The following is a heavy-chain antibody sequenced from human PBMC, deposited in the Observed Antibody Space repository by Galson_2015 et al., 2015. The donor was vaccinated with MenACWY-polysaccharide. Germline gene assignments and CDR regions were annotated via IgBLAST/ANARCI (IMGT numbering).Heavy chain of an antibody. J-gene: IGHJ5*02. D-gene: IGHD3-3*01. Sequence: SLSLTCTVSGGFVSCAGYYWTWIRQHPEKGLEWIGYIRDSGSTYYSPSLKTRVIMSVDTSKYQFSLSLSSVTARVTDVDYCGRMTSTGSCFGWFDPWGLGTLVTVSS. CDR3: GRMTSTGSCFGWFDP. V-gene: IGHV4-31*03. CDR1: GGFVSCAGYY. CDR2: IRDSGST.